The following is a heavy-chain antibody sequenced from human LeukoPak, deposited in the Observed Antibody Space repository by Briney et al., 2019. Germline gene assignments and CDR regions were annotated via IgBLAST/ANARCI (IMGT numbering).Heavy chain of an antibody. V-gene: IGHV4-59*01. CDR1: GGSISTYY. CDR3: AREYNYYDSSGWDAFEI. Sequence: PSETLSLTCTDSGGSISTYYWNWIRQPPGKGLEWIGYIYYSGSTNYNPSLTGRVTISVDTSKNQFSLKLSSVTAADTAVYYCAREYNYYDSSGWDAFEIWGQGTMVTVSS. CDR2: IYYSGST. J-gene: IGHJ3*02. D-gene: IGHD3-22*01.